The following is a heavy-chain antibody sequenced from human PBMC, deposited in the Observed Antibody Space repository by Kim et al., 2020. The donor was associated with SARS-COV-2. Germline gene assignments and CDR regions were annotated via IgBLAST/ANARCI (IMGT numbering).Heavy chain of an antibody. Sequence: YAQKFQGRVAMTRDTSISTAYMELSRLGSDDTAVYYCARVFESGWYPIDYWGQGTLVTVSS. J-gene: IGHJ4*02. CDR3: ARVFESGWYPIDY. D-gene: IGHD6-19*01. V-gene: IGHV1-2*02.